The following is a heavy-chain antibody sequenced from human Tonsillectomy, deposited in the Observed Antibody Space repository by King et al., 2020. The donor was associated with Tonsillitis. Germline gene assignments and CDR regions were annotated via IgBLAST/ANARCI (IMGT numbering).Heavy chain of an antibody. CDR3: AKVPQWWESFDI. D-gene: IGHD2-15*01. CDR1: TFAFSTNG. V-gene: IGHV3-30*02. CDR2: IRGDETNQ. J-gene: IGHJ3*02. Sequence: VQLVESGGGVVQPGGSLRLSCAASTFAFSTNGMHWVRQAPGKGLEWVAFIRGDETNQYYADSVKGRFTISRDNSKNTLNLQMNSLRAEDTAVYYCAKVPQWWESFDIWGQGTMVTVSS.